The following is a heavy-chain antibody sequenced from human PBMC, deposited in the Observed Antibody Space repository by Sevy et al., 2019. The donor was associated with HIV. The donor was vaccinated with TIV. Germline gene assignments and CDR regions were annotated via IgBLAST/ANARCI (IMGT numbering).Heavy chain of an antibody. CDR2: INPNNGDT. Sequence: ASVKVSCKTSGXTFNAYYTHWVRQAPGQGLEWMAWINPNNGDTNYAQKFQGRVTITSDTSISTTYMELSRLTSDDTGIYXCATPEPPCSGGTCYDFDYWGQGTLVTVSS. D-gene: IGHD2-15*01. CDR3: ATPEPPCSGGTCYDFDY. J-gene: IGHJ4*02. V-gene: IGHV1-2*02. CDR1: GXTFNAYY.